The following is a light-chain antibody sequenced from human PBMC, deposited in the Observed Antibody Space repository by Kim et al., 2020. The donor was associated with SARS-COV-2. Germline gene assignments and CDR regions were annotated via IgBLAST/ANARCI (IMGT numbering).Light chain of an antibody. CDR2: QDT. CDR3: QAWDSSTFYVV. Sequence: SYELTQPPSVSVSPGQTASITCSGDKLGDKYACWSQQKPGQSPVLVIYQDTKRPSGIPERFSGSNSGNTATLTISGTQAMDEADYYCQAWDSSTFYVVFG. J-gene: IGLJ2*01. V-gene: IGLV3-1*01. CDR1: KLGDKY.